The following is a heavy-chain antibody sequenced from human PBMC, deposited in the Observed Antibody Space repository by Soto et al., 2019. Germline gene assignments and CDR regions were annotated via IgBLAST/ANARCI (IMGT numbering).Heavy chain of an antibody. Sequence: PGGSLRLSCAGPGFTFSNYAMSWVRQAPGKGLEWVSAISGSGGSTYYADSVKGRFTISRDNSKNTLYLQMNSLRAEDTAVYYCAKMSGRVAVAARGFDPWGQGTLVTVSS. V-gene: IGHV3-23*01. CDR3: AKMSGRVAVAARGFDP. CDR2: ISGSGGST. D-gene: IGHD6-19*01. CDR1: GFTFSNYA. J-gene: IGHJ5*02.